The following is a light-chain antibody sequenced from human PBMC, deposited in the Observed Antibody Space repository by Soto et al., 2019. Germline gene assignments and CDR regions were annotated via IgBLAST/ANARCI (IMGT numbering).Light chain of an antibody. CDR1: QNISSY. J-gene: IGKJ2*01. Sequence: DIQMTQSPSSLSASVGDRVTITCRASQNISSYLNWYQQKPGKAPKLLIYAASSLQSGVPSRFSGSGSGTDFTLTISSLQHEDFATYYCQQSYSTPYTFGQGTKLEIK. CDR2: AAS. V-gene: IGKV1-39*01. CDR3: QQSYSTPYT.